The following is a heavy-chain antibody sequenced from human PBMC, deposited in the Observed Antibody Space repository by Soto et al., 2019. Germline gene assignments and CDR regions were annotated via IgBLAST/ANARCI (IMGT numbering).Heavy chain of an antibody. CDR2: LSYDGTNE. V-gene: IGHV3-33*06. CDR3: AKWFGEPYYYYFFMDV. J-gene: IGHJ6*03. Sequence: QVQLVESGGGVVQPGRSLRLSCAASGFTFNDYGMHWIRQAPGKGLEWVAVLSYDGTNEFYGDSVEGRFTISRDNSKNTVYLQMNSLRSEDTAVYYCAKWFGEPYYYYFFMDVWGKGTTVTVSS. CDR1: GFTFNDYG. D-gene: IGHD3-10*01.